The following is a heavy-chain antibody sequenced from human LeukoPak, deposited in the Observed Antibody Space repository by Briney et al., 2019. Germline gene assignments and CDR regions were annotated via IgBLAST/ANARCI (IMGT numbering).Heavy chain of an antibody. V-gene: IGHV3-30*03. Sequence: GGSLRLSCAASGFTFSSYGMHWVRQAPGKGLEWVAVISYDGSNKYYADSVKGRFTISRDNSKNTLYLQMNSLRAEDTAVYYCARVRYSSSWYYFDYWGQGTLVTVSS. J-gene: IGHJ4*02. CDR3: ARVRYSSSWYYFDY. D-gene: IGHD6-13*01. CDR2: ISYDGSNK. CDR1: GFTFSSYG.